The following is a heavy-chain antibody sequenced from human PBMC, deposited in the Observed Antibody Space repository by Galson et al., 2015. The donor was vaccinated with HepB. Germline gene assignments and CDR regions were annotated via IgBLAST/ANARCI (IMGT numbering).Heavy chain of an antibody. CDR1: GGSFSGYY. V-gene: IGHV4-34*01. CDR3: ARGFSRFGVVTQR. Sequence: SETLSLTCAVYGGSFSGYYWSWIRQPPGKGLEWIGEINHSGSTNYNPSLKSRVTISVDTSKNQFSLKLSSVTAADTAVYYCARGFSRFGVVTQRWGQGTLVTVSS. D-gene: IGHD3-3*01. CDR2: INHSGST. J-gene: IGHJ4*02.